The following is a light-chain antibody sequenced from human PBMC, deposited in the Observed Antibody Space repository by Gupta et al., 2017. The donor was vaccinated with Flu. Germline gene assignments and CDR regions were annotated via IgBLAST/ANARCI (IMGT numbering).Light chain of an antibody. J-gene: IGKJ1*01. CDR1: QTLVHRNGNTY. Sequence: DVVMTQSPLSLPVTLGQPASISCRSSQTLVHRNGNTYSTWFQQRPGQSPRRLIYRVSNRDSGVPDRFSGSGSGTDFTLKISRVEAEDVGVYYCMQGTYWPTFGQGTKVEIK. CDR3: MQGTYWPT. CDR2: RVS. V-gene: IGKV2-30*02.